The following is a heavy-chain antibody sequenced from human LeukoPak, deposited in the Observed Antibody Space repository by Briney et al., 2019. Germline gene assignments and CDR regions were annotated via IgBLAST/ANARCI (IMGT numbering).Heavy chain of an antibody. CDR2: IYHSGST. J-gene: IGHJ4*02. V-gene: IGHV4-59*08. Sequence: SETLSLTCSVSGGSISSYYWSWIRQPPGKGLEWIGYIYHSGSTNYNPSLRSRVTVSVDTSKNQFPLKLSSVTAADTAVYYCARSNIYSSNWKFDYWGQGTLVAVSS. D-gene: IGHD6-13*01. CDR1: GGSISSYY. CDR3: ARSNIYSSNWKFDY.